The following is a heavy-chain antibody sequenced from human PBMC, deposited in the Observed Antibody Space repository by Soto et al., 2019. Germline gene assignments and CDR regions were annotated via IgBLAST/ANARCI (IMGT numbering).Heavy chain of an antibody. Sequence: EVQLLESGGGLVQPGGSLRLSCAASGFTFSNYAMSWVRQAPGKGLEWVSAISGSGGSRYYADSVKGRFTISRDNSKNTLYLKMNSLRAEDTAVYYCAKDLNAAAEIIDYWGQGTLVTVSS. V-gene: IGHV3-23*01. CDR3: AKDLNAAAEIIDY. J-gene: IGHJ4*02. CDR1: GFTFSNYA. CDR2: ISGSGGSR. D-gene: IGHD6-13*01.